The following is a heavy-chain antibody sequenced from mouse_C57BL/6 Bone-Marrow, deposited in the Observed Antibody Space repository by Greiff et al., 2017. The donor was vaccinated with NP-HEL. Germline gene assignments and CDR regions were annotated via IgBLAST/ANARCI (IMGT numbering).Heavy chain of an antibody. CDR1: GFTFSDYG. CDR2: ISRGSSTN. Sequence: EVKLVESGGGLVKPGGSLKLSCAASGFTFSDYGMHWVRQAPEKGLEWVAYISRGSSTNYYADTVKGRFTISRDNARNTLFLQMTSLRSEDTAMYYCARQGHWYFDVWGTGTTVTVSS. J-gene: IGHJ1*03. V-gene: IGHV5-17*01. CDR3: ARQGHWYFDV.